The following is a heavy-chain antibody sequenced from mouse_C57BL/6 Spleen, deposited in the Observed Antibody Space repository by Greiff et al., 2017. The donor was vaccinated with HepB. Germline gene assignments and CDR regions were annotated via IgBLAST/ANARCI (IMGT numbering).Heavy chain of an antibody. Sequence: QVQLQQSGAELVRPGASVTLSCKASGYTFTDYEMHWVKQTPVHGLEWIGAIDPETGGTAYNQKFKGKAILTADKSSSTAYMELRSLTSEDSAVYYCTTTTVVPYYYAMDYWGQGTSVTVSS. CDR2: IDPETGGT. CDR3: TTTTVVPYYYAMDY. D-gene: IGHD1-1*01. V-gene: IGHV1-15*01. J-gene: IGHJ4*01. CDR1: GYTFTDYE.